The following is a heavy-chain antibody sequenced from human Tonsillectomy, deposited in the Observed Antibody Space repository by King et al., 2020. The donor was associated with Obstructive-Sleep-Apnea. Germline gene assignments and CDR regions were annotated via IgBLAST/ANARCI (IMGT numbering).Heavy chain of an antibody. CDR2: IYYSGST. V-gene: IGHV4-59*08. Sequence: VQLQESGPGLLKPSETLSLTCTVSGGSITNYYWSWIRQPPGKGLEWIGHIYYSGSTIYSPSPQSRVTISVDTSKNHFSLKLSSVTAADTAVYYCARYSPFESSWNFDYWGQGTLVTVSS. CDR3: ARYSPFESSWNFDY. J-gene: IGHJ4*02. CDR1: GGSITNYY. D-gene: IGHD6-13*01.